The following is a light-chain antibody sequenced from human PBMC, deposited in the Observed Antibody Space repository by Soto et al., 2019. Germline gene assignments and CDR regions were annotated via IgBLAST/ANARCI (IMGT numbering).Light chain of an antibody. CDR1: QSISNW. CDR3: QQYNPYMLT. CDR2: DVS. Sequence: DIQMTQSPSTLSASVGDRVTITCRTSQSISNWLAWYQQKPGKAPELLIYDVSNLESGVPSRFSGSGSGTEFTLTISSLQPDDFATYCCQQYNPYMLTFGGGTKVDIK. V-gene: IGKV1-5*01. J-gene: IGKJ4*01.